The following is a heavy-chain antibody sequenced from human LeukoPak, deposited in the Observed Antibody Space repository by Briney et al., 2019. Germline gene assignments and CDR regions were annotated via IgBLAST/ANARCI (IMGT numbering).Heavy chain of an antibody. J-gene: IGHJ4*02. CDR1: GFTFRNSA. Sequence: GGSLRLSCTASGFTFRNSAMPWVRQAPGKGLEWVAVISYDGNNKYYADSVKGRFTISRDNSKNTLYLQINSLRAEDTAVYYCERDPLVMAGPGYFVYWGQGTLVTVSS. V-gene: IGHV3-30-3*01. CDR3: ERDPLVMAGPGYFVY. D-gene: IGHD6-19*01. CDR2: ISYDGNNK.